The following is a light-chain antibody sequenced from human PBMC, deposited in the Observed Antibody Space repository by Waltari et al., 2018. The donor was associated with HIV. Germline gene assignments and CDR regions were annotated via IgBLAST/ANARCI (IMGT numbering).Light chain of an antibody. V-gene: IGLV3-19*01. J-gene: IGLJ3*02. Sequence: SSELTQGPPVSAALRRTVTITCQGDRLIRFYAKWYQQKPGPAHVLILFGSAKRPPGIPDRFSGSSSGNMASLKIAGAQAEDEADYYCSSQDMTGSYWIFGGGTKLTVV. CDR3: SSQDMTGSYWI. CDR1: RLIRFY. CDR2: GSA.